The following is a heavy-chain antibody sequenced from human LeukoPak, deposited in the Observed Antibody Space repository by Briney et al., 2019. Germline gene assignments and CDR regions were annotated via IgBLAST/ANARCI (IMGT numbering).Heavy chain of an antibody. D-gene: IGHD5-24*01. Sequence: GGSLRLSCAASGFTFENYGMSWVRHVPGKGLEWVSGINWSGGSTDYADSVKGRFTISRDNAKNSVYLQMNNLRAEDTALYHCARDVGYKYFWFDPWGQGTLVTVSS. J-gene: IGHJ5*02. CDR1: GFTFENYG. V-gene: IGHV3-20*01. CDR3: ARDVGYKYFWFDP. CDR2: INWSGGST.